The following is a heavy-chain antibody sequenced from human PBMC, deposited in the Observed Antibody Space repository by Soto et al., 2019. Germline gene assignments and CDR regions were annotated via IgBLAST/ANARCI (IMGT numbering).Heavy chain of an antibody. D-gene: IGHD6-6*01. CDR1: GGSISSGGYY. Sequence: QVQLQESGPGLVKPSQTLSLTCTVSGGSISSGGYYWSWIRQHPGKGLEWIGYIYYSGSTYYNPSLKSRVTISVDTSKNQFSLKLSSVTAADTAVYYCARGGLAARPRGSAFDIWGQGTMVTVSS. J-gene: IGHJ3*02. CDR2: IYYSGST. CDR3: ARGGLAARPRGSAFDI. V-gene: IGHV4-31*03.